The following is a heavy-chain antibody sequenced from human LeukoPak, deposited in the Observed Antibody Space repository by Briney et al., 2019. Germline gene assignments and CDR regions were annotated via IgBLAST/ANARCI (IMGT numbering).Heavy chain of an antibody. J-gene: IGHJ6*02. CDR2: INPNSGGT. CDR1: GYTFTGYY. V-gene: IGHV1-2*06. CDR3: ARDSKGSYSKYGMDV. Sequence: ASVKVSCKASGYTFTGYYMHWVRQAPGQGLEWMGRINPNSGGTNYAQKFQGRVTMTRDTSTSTVYMELSSLRSEDTAIYYCARDSKGSYSKYGMDVWGQGTTVTVSS. D-gene: IGHD1-26*01.